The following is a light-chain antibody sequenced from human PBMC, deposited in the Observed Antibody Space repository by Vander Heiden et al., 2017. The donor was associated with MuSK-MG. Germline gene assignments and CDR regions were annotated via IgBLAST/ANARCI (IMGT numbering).Light chain of an antibody. J-gene: IGKJ1*01. CDR3: QQRTLGHPQGM. CDR1: QNINNY. V-gene: IGKV3-11*01. Sequence: EIVLTQSPVTLSLSPGERATLSCRASQNINNYLAWYQQKPGQAPRLLIFDASNRATGIKARFSGSGYGTDFILTINSREPEDFAVYFCQQRTLGHPQGMFGQGTKVEIK. CDR2: DAS.